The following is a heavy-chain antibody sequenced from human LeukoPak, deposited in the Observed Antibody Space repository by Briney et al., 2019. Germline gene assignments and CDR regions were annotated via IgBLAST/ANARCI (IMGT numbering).Heavy chain of an antibody. CDR1: GFTFSSYG. V-gene: IGHV3-33*01. CDR2: IWYDGSNK. J-gene: IGHJ6*02. D-gene: IGHD4-17*01. Sequence: GRSLRLSCAASGFTFSSYGMHWVRQAPGKGLEWVAVIWYDGSNKCYADSVKSRFTISRDNSKNTLYLQMNSLRAEDTAVYYCAGDYGEYYYGMDVWGQGTTVTVSS. CDR3: AGDYGEYYYGMDV.